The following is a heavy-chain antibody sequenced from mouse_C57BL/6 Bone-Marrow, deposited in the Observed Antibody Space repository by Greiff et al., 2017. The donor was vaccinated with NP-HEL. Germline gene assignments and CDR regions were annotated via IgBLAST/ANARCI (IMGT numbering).Heavy chain of an antibody. CDR3: ARGDYYGSPAWFAY. V-gene: IGHV5-16*01. CDR1: GFTFSDYY. Sequence: EVMLVESEGGLVQPGSSMKLSCTASGFTFSDYYMAWVRQVPEKGLEWVANINYDGSSTYYLDSLKSRFIISRDNAKNILYLQMSSLKSEDTATYYCARGDYYGSPAWFAYWGQGTLVTVSA. CDR2: INYDGSST. J-gene: IGHJ3*01. D-gene: IGHD1-1*01.